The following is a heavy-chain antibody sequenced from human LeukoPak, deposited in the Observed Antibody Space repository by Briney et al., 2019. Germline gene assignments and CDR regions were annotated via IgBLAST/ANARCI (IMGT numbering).Heavy chain of an antibody. CDR1: GYTFTSYD. CDR3: ATVSGYSYGPAAFDI. CDR2: MNPNSGNT. J-gene: IGHJ3*02. D-gene: IGHD5-18*01. V-gene: IGHV1-8*03. Sequence: ASVKVSCKASGYTFTSYDINWVRQATGQGLEWMGWMNPNSGNTGYAQKFQGRVTITRNTSISTAYMELSSLRSEDTAVYYCATVSGYSYGPAAFDIWGQGTMVTVSS.